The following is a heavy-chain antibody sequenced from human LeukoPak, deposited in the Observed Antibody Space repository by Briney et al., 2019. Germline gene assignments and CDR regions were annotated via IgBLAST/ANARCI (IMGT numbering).Heavy chain of an antibody. Sequence: GGSLRLSCTASGFTFSNAWMSWVRQAPGKGLEWVGRIKSKTDGGTTDYAAPVKGRFTISRDDSTTTLYLQMNSLKIEDTAVYYCIRLWFGEFIWGQGTMVTVSS. D-gene: IGHD3-10*01. CDR3: IRLWFGEFI. CDR2: IKSKTDGGTT. J-gene: IGHJ3*02. V-gene: IGHV3-15*01. CDR1: GFTFSNAW.